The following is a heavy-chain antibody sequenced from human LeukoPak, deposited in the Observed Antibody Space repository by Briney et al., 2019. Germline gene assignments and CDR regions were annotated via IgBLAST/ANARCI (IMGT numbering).Heavy chain of an antibody. V-gene: IGHV3-74*01. D-gene: IGHD2-15*01. Sequence: GGSLRLSCAASGLAFSAYKMHWVRQARRKGLVWVSRISTDGYTTDYADFVQGRFTASRDNTKNTWSLEMNSLRAEDTAVYYCVVGGSPGYWGQGTLVTVSS. J-gene: IGHJ4*02. CDR1: GLAFSAYK. CDR2: ISTDGYTT. CDR3: VVGGSPGY.